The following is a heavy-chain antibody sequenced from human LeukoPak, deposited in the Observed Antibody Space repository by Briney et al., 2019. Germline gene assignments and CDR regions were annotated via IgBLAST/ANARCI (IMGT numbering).Heavy chain of an antibody. J-gene: IGHJ5*02. CDR1: GGSISSYY. Sequence: PSETLSLTCTVSGGSISSYYWSWIRQPPGKGLEWIGYIYYSGSTNYNPSLKSRVIISVDTSKNQFSLKLSSVTAADTAVYYCARGGYSVHWFDPWGQGTLVTVSS. V-gene: IGHV4-59*01. CDR2: IYYSGST. D-gene: IGHD5/OR15-5a*01. CDR3: ARGGYSVHWFDP.